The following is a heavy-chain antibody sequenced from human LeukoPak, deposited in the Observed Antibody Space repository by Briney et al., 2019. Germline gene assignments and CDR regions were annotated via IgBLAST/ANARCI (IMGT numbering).Heavy chain of an antibody. CDR2: ISGSGDIT. D-gene: IGHD4-23*01. J-gene: IGHJ5*02. V-gene: IGHV3-23*01. CDR1: GFTFSSYA. CDR3: ARDVETGNSRRFDP. Sequence: GGSLRLSCAASGFTFSSYAMSWVRQAPGKGLEWVSAISGSGDITYYADSVKGRFIISRDNSKKTLYLQMNSLRAEDTAVYYCARDVETGNSRRFDPWGQGTLVTVSS.